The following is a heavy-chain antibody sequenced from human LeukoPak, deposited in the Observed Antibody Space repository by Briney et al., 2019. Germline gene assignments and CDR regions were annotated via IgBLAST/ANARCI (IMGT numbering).Heavy chain of an antibody. J-gene: IGHJ4*02. CDR2: IWYDGSNK. CDR3: ARDWVAVAGTLDY. D-gene: IGHD6-19*01. Sequence: PGGSLRLSCAASGFTFSSYGMHWVRQAPGKGLEWVAVIWYDGSNKYYADSLKGRFTISRDNSKNTLYLQMNSLRAEDTAVYYCARDWVAVAGTLDYWGQGTLVTVSS. CDR1: GFTFSSYG. V-gene: IGHV3-33*01.